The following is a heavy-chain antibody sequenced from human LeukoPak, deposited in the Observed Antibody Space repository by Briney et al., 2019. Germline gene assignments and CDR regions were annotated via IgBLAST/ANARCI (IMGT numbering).Heavy chain of an antibody. CDR3: AKDPRGYDMGYFDY. CDR1: GFTLSTFW. J-gene: IGHJ4*02. Sequence: GGSLRLSCVASGFTLSTFWMTWVRQAPGKGLEWVANIKQDESEKYYVDSVKGRFTISRDNAKNSLYLQMNSLRAEDTAVYYCAKDPRGYDMGYFDYWGQGTLVTVSS. CDR2: IKQDESEK. D-gene: IGHD3-9*01. V-gene: IGHV3-7*01.